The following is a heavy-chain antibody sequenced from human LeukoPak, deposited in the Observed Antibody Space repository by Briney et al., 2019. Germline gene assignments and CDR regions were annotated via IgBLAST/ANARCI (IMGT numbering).Heavy chain of an antibody. Sequence: SETLSLTCAVYGGSFSGYYWSWIRQPAGKGLEWIGRIYTSGSTNYNPSLKSRVTMSVDTSKNQFSLKLSSVTAADTAVYYCARDHEMNAFDIWGQGTMVTVSS. CDR2: IYTSGST. CDR3: ARDHEMNAFDI. V-gene: IGHV4-4*07. CDR1: GGSFSGYY. J-gene: IGHJ3*02. D-gene: IGHD5-24*01.